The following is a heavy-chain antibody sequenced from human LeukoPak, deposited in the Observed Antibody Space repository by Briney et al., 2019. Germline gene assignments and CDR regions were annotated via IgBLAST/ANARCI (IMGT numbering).Heavy chain of an antibody. CDR2: INHSGST. V-gene: IGHV4-34*01. Sequence: SETLSLTCAVYGGSFSGYYWSWIRQPPGKGLEWLGEINHSGSTNYNPSLKSRVTISVDTSKNQFSLKLSSVTAADTAVYYCARSITIFGVVHYGMDVWGQGTTVTVSS. D-gene: IGHD3-3*01. CDR3: ARSITIFGVVHYGMDV. CDR1: GGSFSGYY. J-gene: IGHJ6*02.